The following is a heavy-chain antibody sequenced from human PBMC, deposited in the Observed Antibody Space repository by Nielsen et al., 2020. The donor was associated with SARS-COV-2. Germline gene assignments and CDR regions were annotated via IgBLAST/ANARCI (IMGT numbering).Heavy chain of an antibody. Sequence: GESLKISCAASGFTVSSNYMSWVRQAPGKGLEWVSVIYSGGSTYYADSVKGRFTISRDNSKNTLYLQMNSLRAEDTAVYYCARALATLFDYWGQGTLVTVSS. CDR1: GFTVSSNY. CDR2: IYSGGST. V-gene: IGHV3-53*01. D-gene: IGHD5-12*01. J-gene: IGHJ4*02. CDR3: ARALATLFDY.